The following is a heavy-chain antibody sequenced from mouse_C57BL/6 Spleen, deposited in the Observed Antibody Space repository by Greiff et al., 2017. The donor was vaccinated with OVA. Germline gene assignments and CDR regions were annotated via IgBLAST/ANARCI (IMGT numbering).Heavy chain of an antibody. CDR2: IYPGDGDT. V-gene: IGHV1-80*01. J-gene: IGHJ2*01. CDR3: AREENWDEYYFDY. CDR1: GYAFSSYW. Sequence: QVQLQQSGAELVKPGASVKISCKASGYAFSSYWMNWVKQRPGKGLEWIGQIYPGDGDTNYNGKFKGKATLTADKSSSTAYMQLSSLTSEDSAVYFCAREENWDEYYFDYWGQGTTLTVSS. D-gene: IGHD4-1*01.